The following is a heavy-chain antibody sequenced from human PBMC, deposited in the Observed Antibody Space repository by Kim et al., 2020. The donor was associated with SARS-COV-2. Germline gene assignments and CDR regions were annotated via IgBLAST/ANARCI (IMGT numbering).Heavy chain of an antibody. V-gene: IGHV3-33*01. CDR3: AREGIVGATTGFGY. J-gene: IGHJ4*02. D-gene: IGHD1-26*01. Sequence: ADPVKGRFTISRENSKRTLYRQMNSRRAEDTAVYYCAREGIVGATTGFGYWGQGTLVTVSS.